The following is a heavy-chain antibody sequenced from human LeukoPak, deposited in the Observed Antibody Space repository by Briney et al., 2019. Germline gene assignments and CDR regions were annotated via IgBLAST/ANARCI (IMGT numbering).Heavy chain of an antibody. D-gene: IGHD2/OR15-2a*01. CDR3: AREVVIFPDYYYYGMDV. CDR2: ISRSGDTL. CDR1: GFPFGDYY. Sequence: PGGSLRLSCAASGFPFGDYYMTWIRQAPGKGLEWISYISRSGDTLYYADSAEGRFTISRDNAKNSLFLQMNSLRADDTAVYYCAREVVIFPDYYYYGMDVWGQGTTVTVSS. J-gene: IGHJ6*02. V-gene: IGHV3-11*01.